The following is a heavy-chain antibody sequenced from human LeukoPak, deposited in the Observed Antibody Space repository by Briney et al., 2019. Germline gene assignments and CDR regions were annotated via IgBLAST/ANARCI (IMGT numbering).Heavy chain of an antibody. CDR3: ARTRGGSGNLFDY. V-gene: IGHV3-53*01. CDR1: GFTVSSNY. Sequence: GGSLRLSCAASGFTVSSNYMSWVRQAPGKGLEWVSIIYSGGSTYYADSVKGRFTISRDNSKNTVYLQMNSLRAEDTAVYYCARTRGGSGNLFDYWGQGTLVTVSS. D-gene: IGHD3-10*01. J-gene: IGHJ4*02. CDR2: IYSGGST.